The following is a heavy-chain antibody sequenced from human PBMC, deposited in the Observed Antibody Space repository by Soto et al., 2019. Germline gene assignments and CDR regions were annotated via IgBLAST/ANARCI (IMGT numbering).Heavy chain of an antibody. V-gene: IGHV3-48*02. CDR3: ARAWFGESLNKIYYFDY. CDR1: GFTFSTYS. CDR2: ISSSGSTI. Sequence: GGSLRLSCAASGFTFSTYSMNWVRQAPGKGLECVSYISSSGSTIYYADYVKGRFTISRDNAKNSLYLQMKSLKDEDTAVYYCARAWFGESLNKIYYFDYWGQGTLVTVSS. D-gene: IGHD3-10*01. J-gene: IGHJ4*02.